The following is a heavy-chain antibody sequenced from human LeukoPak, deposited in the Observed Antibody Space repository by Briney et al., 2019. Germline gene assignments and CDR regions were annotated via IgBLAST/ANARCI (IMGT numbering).Heavy chain of an antibody. Sequence: PGGSLRLSCAASGFTFSSYWMSWVRQAPGKGLEWVANINHGGTEKYYVDSVKGRFTLSRDNAKNSLYLQMNSLRGEDTAVYYCARVQTGTTNWFDPWGQGTLVIVSS. CDR2: INHGGTEK. V-gene: IGHV3-7*04. J-gene: IGHJ5*02. CDR3: ARVQTGTTNWFDP. CDR1: GFTFSSYW. D-gene: IGHD1-1*01.